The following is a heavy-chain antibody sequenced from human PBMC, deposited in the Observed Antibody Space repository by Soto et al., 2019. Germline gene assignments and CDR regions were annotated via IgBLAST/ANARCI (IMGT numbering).Heavy chain of an antibody. J-gene: IGHJ4*02. V-gene: IGHV4-38-2*01. CDR2: IYHTGNT. D-gene: IGHD6-13*01. CDR3: ARARIVAAGNIIDY. Sequence: PSETLSLTCAVSGYSISGGYYGGCIRQPPGKGLEWIGSIYHTGNTYYSPSLESRVTISVDTSKSHFSLRLTSVTAADTAVYYCARARIVAAGNIIDYWGQGTLVTVSS. CDR1: GYSISGGYY.